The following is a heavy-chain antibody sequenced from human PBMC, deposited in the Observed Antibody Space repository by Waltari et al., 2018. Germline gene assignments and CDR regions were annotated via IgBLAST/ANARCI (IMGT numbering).Heavy chain of an antibody. V-gene: IGHV4-34*01. CDR2: INHSGST. CDR3: ARGSHLAGSYIPYYFDY. CDR1: GGSFSGYY. Sequence: QVQLQQWGAGLLKPSETLSLTCAVYGGSFSGYYWSWIRQPPGKGLEWIGEINHSGSTNYNPSLKSRVTISVDTSKNRFSLKLSSVTAADTAVYYCARGSHLAGSYIPYYFDYWGQGTLVTVSS. J-gene: IGHJ4*02. D-gene: IGHD3-10*01.